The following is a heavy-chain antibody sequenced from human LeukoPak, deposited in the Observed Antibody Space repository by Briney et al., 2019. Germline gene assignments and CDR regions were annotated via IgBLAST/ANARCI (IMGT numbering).Heavy chain of an antibody. D-gene: IGHD5-24*01. Sequence: GRSLRLSCAASGFTFDDYAMHWVRQAPGQGLEWVSSISSRSYIYYADSVKGRFTISRDNAKSSLYLPMNSLRAEATAVYYCVKGRVGYTGGHFDYWGQGTLVTVSS. V-gene: IGHV3-69-1*01. CDR1: GFTFDDYA. CDR2: ISSRSYI. J-gene: IGHJ4*02. CDR3: VKGRVGYTGGHFDY.